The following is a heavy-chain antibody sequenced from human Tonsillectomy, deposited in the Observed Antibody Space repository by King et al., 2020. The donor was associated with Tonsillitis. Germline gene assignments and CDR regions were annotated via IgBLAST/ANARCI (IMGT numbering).Heavy chain of an antibody. CDR2: ISYTGST. CDR1: GGSISSYY. CDR3: ARAQAMDV. V-gene: IGHV4-59*01. J-gene: IGHJ6*04. Sequence: QLQESGPGLVKPSETLSLTCTVSGGSISSYYWSWIRQPPGKGLEWIGYISYTGSTNYNPSLKSRVTISVDTSKNHFSLKLRSVTAADTAVYYCARAQAMDVWGKGTTVTVSS.